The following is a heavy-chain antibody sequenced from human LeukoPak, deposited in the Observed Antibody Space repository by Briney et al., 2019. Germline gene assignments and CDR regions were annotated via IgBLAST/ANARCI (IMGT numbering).Heavy chain of an antibody. CDR3: AGKRGLTGEDY. J-gene: IGHJ4*02. Sequence: LRETLSLTCAVYGGSFSGYYWSWIRQPPGKGLEWIGYIYYSGSTNYNPSLKSRVTISVDTSKNQFSLKLSSVTAADTAVYYCAGKRGLTGEDYWGQGTLVTVSS. V-gene: IGHV4-59*01. CDR2: IYYSGST. CDR1: GGSFSGYY. D-gene: IGHD3-9*01.